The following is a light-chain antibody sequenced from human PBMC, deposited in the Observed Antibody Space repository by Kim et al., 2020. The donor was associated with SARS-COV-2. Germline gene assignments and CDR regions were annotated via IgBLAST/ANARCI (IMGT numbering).Light chain of an antibody. CDR3: AAWDDSLSGWV. V-gene: IGLV1-47*01. CDR1: SSNIGSNY. J-gene: IGLJ3*02. Sequence: GQRVTISCTGSSSNIGSNYVQWYQQLPGTAPNLLIYRNNQRPSGVPDRFSGSKSGSSASLAISGLRSEDEADYYCAAWDDSLSGWVFGGGTQLTVL. CDR2: RNN.